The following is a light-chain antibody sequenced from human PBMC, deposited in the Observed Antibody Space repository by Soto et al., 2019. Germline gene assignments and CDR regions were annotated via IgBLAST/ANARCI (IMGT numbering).Light chain of an antibody. Sequence: QPVLTQPPSVSGAQGQRVTISCTGSSSNIGAGYDVHWYQKLPGTAPKLLIYGNSNRPSGVPDRFSGSKSGTSASLAITGLQAEDEADYYCQSYDSSLSALFGGGTKLTVL. CDR2: GNS. J-gene: IGLJ2*01. V-gene: IGLV1-40*01. CDR3: QSYDSSLSAL. CDR1: SSNIGAGYD.